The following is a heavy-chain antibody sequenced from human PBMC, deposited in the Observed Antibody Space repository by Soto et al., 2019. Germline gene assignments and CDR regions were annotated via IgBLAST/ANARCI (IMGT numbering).Heavy chain of an antibody. V-gene: IGHV4-31*03. CDR2: IYYSGST. J-gene: IGHJ4*02. CDR3: ARGTNDYGDYMDYFDY. Sequence: PSETLSLTCTVSGGSISSGGYYWSWIRQQPGKGLEWIGYIYYSGSTYYNPSLKSRVTISVDTSMNQFSLKLSSVTAADTAVYYCARGTNDYGDYMDYFDYWGQGTLVTVSS. CDR1: GGSISSGGYY. D-gene: IGHD4-17*01.